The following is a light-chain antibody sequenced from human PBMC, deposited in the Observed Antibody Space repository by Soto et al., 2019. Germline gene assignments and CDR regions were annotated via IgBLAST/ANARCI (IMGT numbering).Light chain of an antibody. Sequence: EIVLTQSPGTQSLSPGERATLSCRASQSVTSTYVAWVQQKPGQAPRLLIFGASNRATGIPDRFSGSGSGTDFTLTISRLEPEDFAVYYCQQYSISPLTFGGGTKVDIK. CDR2: GAS. CDR1: QSVTSTY. V-gene: IGKV3-20*01. J-gene: IGKJ4*01. CDR3: QQYSISPLT.